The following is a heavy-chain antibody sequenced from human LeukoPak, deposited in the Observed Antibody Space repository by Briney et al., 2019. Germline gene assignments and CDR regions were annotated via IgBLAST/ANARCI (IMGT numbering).Heavy chain of an antibody. J-gene: IGHJ4*02. CDR2: IWYDGSNK. CDR3: AKSDSSGYYYAEGGSFDY. V-gene: IGHV3-33*06. Sequence: GGSLRLSCTTSGFTFGKYIMTWVRQAPGKGLEWVAVIWYDGSNKYYADSVKGRFTISRDNSKNTLYLQMNSLRAEDTAVYYCAKSDSSGYYYAEGGSFDYWGQGTLVTVSS. CDR1: GFTFGKYI. D-gene: IGHD3-22*01.